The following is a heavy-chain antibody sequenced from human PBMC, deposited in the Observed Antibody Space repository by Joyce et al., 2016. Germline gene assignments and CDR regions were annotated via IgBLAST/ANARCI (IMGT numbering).Heavy chain of an antibody. CDR3: ARARGCSGRTCHNFDY. V-gene: IGHV3-7*03. CDR2: IKQDGNEK. CDR1: GFTFSAYW. D-gene: IGHD2-15*01. J-gene: IGHJ4*02. Sequence: EVHLVESGGGLVQPGGSLRLSCAASGFTFSAYWMSWVRRAPGKGLEWVANIKQDGNEKYYVDSVKGRFTISRDNAKNSLYLQMNSLKAEDTAVYYCARARGCSGRTCHNFDYWGQGTLVTVS.